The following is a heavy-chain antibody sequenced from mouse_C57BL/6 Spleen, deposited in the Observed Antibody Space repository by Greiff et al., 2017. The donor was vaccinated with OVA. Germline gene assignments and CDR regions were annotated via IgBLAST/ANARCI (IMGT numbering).Heavy chain of an antibody. D-gene: IGHD1-1*01. CDR3: ARQKNYYGSSYVRWYFDV. V-gene: IGHV1-62-2*01. CDR2: FYPGSGSI. Sequence: QVQLQQSGAELVKPGASVKLSCKASGYTFTEYTIHWVKQRSGQGLEWIGWFYPGSGSIKYNEKFKDKATLTADKSSSTVYMELSRLTSEDSAVYFCARQKNYYGSSYVRWYFDVWGTGTTVTVSS. J-gene: IGHJ1*03. CDR1: GYTFTEYT.